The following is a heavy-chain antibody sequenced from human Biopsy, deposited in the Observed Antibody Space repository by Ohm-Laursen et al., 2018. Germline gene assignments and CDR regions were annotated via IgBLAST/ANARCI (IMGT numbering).Heavy chain of an antibody. V-gene: IGHV4-59*12. CDR2: IYFTGRT. CDR3: ASAGYNPDWNFDL. Sequence: GTLSLTCTVSGGPIDSYYWSWIRQPPGKALEGNGYIYFTGRTSYNPSLKSRVTMSVNTSKKQYPLRLSSGTAADTAVYYCASAGYNPDWNFDLWGRGTRVTVSS. J-gene: IGHJ2*01. CDR1: GGPIDSYY. D-gene: IGHD5-24*01.